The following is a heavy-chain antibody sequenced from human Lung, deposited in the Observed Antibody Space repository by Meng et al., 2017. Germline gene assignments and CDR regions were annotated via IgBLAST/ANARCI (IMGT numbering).Heavy chain of an antibody. CDR2: INPKSGDT. J-gene: IGHJ4*02. CDR1: GYTFPDYW. CDR3: ARDEDISAAGKLFGDY. V-gene: IGHV1-2*06. D-gene: IGHD6-13*01. Sequence: QGQPVQSGREVKKTGASVKVSCKASGYTFPDYWLHWVRRAPGQGLEWMGRINPKSGDTHYAQRFQGRVTMTGDTSISTAYMELSGLRSDDTAMYYCARDEDISAAGKLFGDYWGQGTLVTVSS.